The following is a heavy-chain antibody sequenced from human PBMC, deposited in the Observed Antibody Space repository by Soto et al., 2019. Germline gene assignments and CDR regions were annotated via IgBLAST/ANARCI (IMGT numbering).Heavy chain of an antibody. Sequence: QVQLVQSGAEVKKPGASVKVSCKASGYTFTSYGISWVRQAPGQGLEWMGWISAYNGNTNYAQKLQGRVTMTTDTSTSTAYKELRSLRSGDTAVYYCSGAAKTNYDYYYMDVWGKGTTVTVSS. J-gene: IGHJ6*03. CDR3: SGAAKTNYDYYYMDV. CDR2: ISAYNGNT. CDR1: GYTFTSYG. D-gene: IGHD3-10*01. V-gene: IGHV1-18*01.